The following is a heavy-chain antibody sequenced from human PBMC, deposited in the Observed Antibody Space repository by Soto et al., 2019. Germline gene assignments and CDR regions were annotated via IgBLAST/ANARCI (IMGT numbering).Heavy chain of an antibody. CDR2: IYYSGST. J-gene: IGHJ5*02. D-gene: IGHD6-13*01. CDR3: AREHIDIAAAGRFGWFDP. Sequence: SETLSLTCTVPGGSICSGGYYGSWIRQHPGKGLEWIGYIYYSGSTYYNPSLKSRVTISVDTSKNQFSLKLSSVTAADTAVYYCAREHIDIAAAGRFGWFDPWGQGTLVTVSS. V-gene: IGHV4-31*03. CDR1: GGSICSGGYY.